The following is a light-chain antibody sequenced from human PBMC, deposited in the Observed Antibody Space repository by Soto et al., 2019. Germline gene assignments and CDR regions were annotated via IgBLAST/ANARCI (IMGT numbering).Light chain of an antibody. CDR1: SSNIGINY. J-gene: IGLJ1*01. Sequence: QSVLTQPPSASGTPGQRVTISCSGSSSNIGINYVYWYQQRPGTAPKLLIYTNDQRPSGVPDRFSGSKSVTSASLAISGLRSEDEGDYYCAVWDDNLSAYVCGTGTKVTVL. CDR2: TND. V-gene: IGLV1-47*02. CDR3: AVWDDNLSAYV.